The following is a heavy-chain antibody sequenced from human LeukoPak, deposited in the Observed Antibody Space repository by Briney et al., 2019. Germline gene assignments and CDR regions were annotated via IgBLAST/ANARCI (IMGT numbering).Heavy chain of an antibody. J-gene: IGHJ4*02. D-gene: IGHD2-15*01. V-gene: IGHV1-18*01. Sequence: ASVKVSCKASGYTFTSYDIAWVRQAPGQGLEWMAWISAYNGDTNYAQKLQGRVTMTTDTSTSTAYMELTSLNSDDTAVYYCARDVYCSSGNCYYYFDYWGQGTLVTVSS. CDR2: ISAYNGDT. CDR1: GYTFTSYD. CDR3: ARDVYCSSGNCYYYFDY.